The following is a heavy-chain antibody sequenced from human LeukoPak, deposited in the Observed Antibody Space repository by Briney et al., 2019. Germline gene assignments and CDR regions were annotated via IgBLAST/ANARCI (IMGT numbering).Heavy chain of an antibody. D-gene: IGHD3-3*01. J-gene: IGHJ4*02. CDR1: GFTFSSYS. CDR3: AREIFWSGYFSNLHFDY. CDR2: ISSRSAYI. V-gene: IGHV3-21*01. Sequence: GGSLRLSCAASGFTFSSYSMNWVRQAPGKGLEWVSSISSRSAYIYYAASVKGRFPISRANAKNSLYLQMDSLRAEDTAVYYCAREIFWSGYFSNLHFDYWGQGTLVTVSS.